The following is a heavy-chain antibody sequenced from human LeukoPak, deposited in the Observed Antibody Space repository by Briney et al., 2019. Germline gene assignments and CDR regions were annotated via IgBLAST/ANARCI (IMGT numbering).Heavy chain of an antibody. J-gene: IGHJ5*02. D-gene: IGHD3-16*01. CDR2: FYYNGVT. CDR1: GGSISSSDYL. V-gene: IGHV4-39*01. CDR3: VRRNYVSGRIDP. Sequence: SETLSLTCTVSGGSISSSDYLWAWVRQPPVKGLEWIGDFYYNGVTSYDPSLKSRVTISVDTSKNQFSLNLTSVTAADTAVYHCVRRNYVSGRIDPWGQGTLVTVSS.